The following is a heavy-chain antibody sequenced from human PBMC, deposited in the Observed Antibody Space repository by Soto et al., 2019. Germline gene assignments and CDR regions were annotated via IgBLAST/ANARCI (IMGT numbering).Heavy chain of an antibody. D-gene: IGHD3-10*01. Sequence: SETLSLTCAVSGASISSGAYSWSWIRQPPGKGLEWIGYIYHSETTYYNPSLKSRVNISVDRSKNQFSLKLSSVTAADTAVYYCARDASGSSYYYGMDVWGQGTTVTV. CDR3: ARDASGSSYYYGMDV. CDR1: GASISSGAYS. V-gene: IGHV4-30-2*01. J-gene: IGHJ6*02. CDR2: IYHSETT.